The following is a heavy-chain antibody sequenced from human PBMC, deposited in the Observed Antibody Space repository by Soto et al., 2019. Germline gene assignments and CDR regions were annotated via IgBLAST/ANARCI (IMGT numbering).Heavy chain of an antibody. D-gene: IGHD2-2*02. CDR2: IIPIFGTA. Sequence: QVQLVQSGAEVKKPGSSVKVSCKASGGTFSSYAISWVRQAPGQGLEWMGGIIPIFGTANYAQKFQGRVTITADESTSTAYMELSSLRSEDTAVYYCARRSCSSTSCYTYYYDYGMDVWGQGTTVTVSS. CDR3: ARRSCSSTSCYTYYYDYGMDV. V-gene: IGHV1-69*01. CDR1: GGTFSSYA. J-gene: IGHJ6*02.